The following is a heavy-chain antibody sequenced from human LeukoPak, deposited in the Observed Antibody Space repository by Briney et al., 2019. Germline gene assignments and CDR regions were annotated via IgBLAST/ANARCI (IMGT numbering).Heavy chain of an antibody. CDR2: IYYSGST. CDR3: ARRRFPGTFDY. CDR1: GVSISSTSYY. J-gene: IGHJ4*02. Sequence: SETLSLTCTVSGVSISSTSYYWGWIRQSPGKGLEWIANIYYSGSTYYNPSLESRVTMSVDTSKNQFYLKLSSVTAADTAMYYCARRRFPGTFDYWGQGALVTVSS. D-gene: IGHD6-13*01. V-gene: IGHV4-39*07.